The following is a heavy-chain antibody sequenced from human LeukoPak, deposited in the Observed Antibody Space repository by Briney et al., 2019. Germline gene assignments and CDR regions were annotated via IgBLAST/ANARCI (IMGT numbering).Heavy chain of an antibody. D-gene: IGHD2-21*01. CDR2: INPNSGGT. V-gene: IGHV1-2*02. Sequence: GASVKVSCKASGYTFTGYYMHWVRQAPGQGLEWMGWINPNSGGTNYAQKFQGRVTMTRDTSSSTAYMELSRLRSDDTAVYYCAKAPVTTCRGAYCYPFDYWGQGTLVTVSS. CDR1: GYTFTGYY. J-gene: IGHJ4*02. CDR3: AKAPVTTCRGAYCYPFDY.